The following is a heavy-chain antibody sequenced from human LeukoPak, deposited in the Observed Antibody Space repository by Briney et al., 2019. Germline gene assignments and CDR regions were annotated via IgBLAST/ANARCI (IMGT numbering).Heavy chain of an antibody. J-gene: IGHJ4*02. D-gene: IGHD4-17*01. CDR2: INHSGNT. Sequence: PSETLSLICAVYGGSFSGYYWNWIRQPPGKGLEWIGEINHSGNTNYNPSLKSRVTISVDTSKNQFSLNLISVTAADTAVYYCARGGGTYGCHGFVAYWGQGPRVTVSS. CDR1: GGSFSGYY. V-gene: IGHV4-34*01. CDR3: ARGGGTYGCHGFVAY.